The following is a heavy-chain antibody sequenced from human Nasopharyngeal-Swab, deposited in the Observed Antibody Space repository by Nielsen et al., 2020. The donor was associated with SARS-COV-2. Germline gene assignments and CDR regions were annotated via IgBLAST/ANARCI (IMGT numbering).Heavy chain of an antibody. V-gene: IGHV1-18*01. D-gene: IGHD3-16*02. CDR1: GYTFISYG. J-gene: IGHJ6*02. CDR3: ARGHYDYIWGSYRTPDV. Sequence: ASVKVSCKASGYTFISYGISWVRQAPGQGLEWMGWISAYNGNTNYAQKLQGRVTMTTDTSTSTAYMELRSLRSDDTAVYYCARGHYDYIWGSYRTPDVWGQGTTVTVSS. CDR2: ISAYNGNT.